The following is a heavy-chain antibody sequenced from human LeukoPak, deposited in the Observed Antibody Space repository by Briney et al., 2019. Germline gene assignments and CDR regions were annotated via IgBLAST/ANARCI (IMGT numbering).Heavy chain of an antibody. V-gene: IGHV3-23*01. Sequence: PGGPLRLSCVASGFNFSVYPMTWVGQAPGKGLEWVSALSVSGDNAHYADSVKGRFTISRDNSKNTLYLHKNSLRAEDTAIYYCAMDRCYWGQGTLVTVSS. CDR3: AMDRCY. J-gene: IGHJ4*02. CDR1: GFNFSVYP. CDR2: LSVSGDNA. D-gene: IGHD3-16*02.